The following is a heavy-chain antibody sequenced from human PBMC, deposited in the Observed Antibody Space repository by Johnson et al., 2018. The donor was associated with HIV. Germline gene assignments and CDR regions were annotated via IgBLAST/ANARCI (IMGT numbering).Heavy chain of an antibody. CDR1: GFTFDDYT. J-gene: IGHJ3*02. Sequence: VQLVESGGVVVQPGGSLRLSCAASGFTFDDYTMHWVRQAPGKGLEWVSLISWDGGSTYYADSVKGRFTISRDNSKNSLYLQMNSLRTEDTALYYCAAAGIYAFDIWGQGTMVTVSS. CDR3: AAAGIYAFDI. CDR2: ISWDGGST. V-gene: IGHV3-43*01. D-gene: IGHD6-13*01.